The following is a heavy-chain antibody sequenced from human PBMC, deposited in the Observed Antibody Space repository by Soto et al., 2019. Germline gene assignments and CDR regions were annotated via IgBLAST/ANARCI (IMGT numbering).Heavy chain of an antibody. CDR1: GYTFTSYG. CDR3: ARIISAYDFWSGYSYYGMDV. CDR2: ISAYNGNT. J-gene: IGHJ6*02. V-gene: IGHV1-18*04. D-gene: IGHD3-3*01. Sequence: GASVKVSCKASGYTFTSYGISWVRQAPGQGLEWMGWISAYNGNTNYAQKLQGRVTMTTDTSTSTAYMELRSLRSEDTAVYYCARIISAYDFWSGYSYYGMDVWGQGTTVTSP.